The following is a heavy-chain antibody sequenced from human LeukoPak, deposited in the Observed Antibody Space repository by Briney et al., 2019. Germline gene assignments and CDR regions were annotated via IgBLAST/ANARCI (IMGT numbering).Heavy chain of an antibody. D-gene: IGHD3-10*01. V-gene: IGHV4-61*02. Sequence: SETLSLTCTVSGGSISSGSYYWSWIRQPAGKGLEWIGRIYTSGSTNYNPSLKSRATISVDTSKNQFSLKLSSVTAADTAVYYCARDLVVRGVIGWFDPWGQGTLVTVSS. J-gene: IGHJ5*02. CDR3: ARDLVVRGVIGWFDP. CDR1: GGSISSGSYY. CDR2: IYTSGST.